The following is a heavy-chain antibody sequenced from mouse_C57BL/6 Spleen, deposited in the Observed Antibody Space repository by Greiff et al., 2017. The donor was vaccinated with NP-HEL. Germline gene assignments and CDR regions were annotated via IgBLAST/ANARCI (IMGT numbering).Heavy chain of an antibody. V-gene: IGHV7-3*01. CDR2: IRNKANGYTT. J-gene: IGHJ4*01. D-gene: IGHD1-1*01. CDR1: GFTFTDYY. Sequence: EVKLVESGGGLVQPGGSLSLSCAASGFTFTDYYMSWVRQPPGKALEWLGFIRNKANGYTTEYSAYVKGRFTISRDNSQSILYLQMNDLRAEDSATYYCARYRNYGDAMDYWGQGTSVTVSS. CDR3: ARYRNYGDAMDY.